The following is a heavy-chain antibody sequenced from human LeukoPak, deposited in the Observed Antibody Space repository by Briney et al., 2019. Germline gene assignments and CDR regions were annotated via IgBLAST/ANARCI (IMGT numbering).Heavy chain of an antibody. J-gene: IGHJ6*02. CDR1: GASISTGGFY. D-gene: IGHD3-10*01. CDR3: ARDHSYYFGSQTSTLDV. Sequence: SETLSLTCTISGASISTGGFYWTWIRQPPGEGLEWIGYIYYTGSVDYNASLKSRLTISLDASKNRFSLKLNSVTAADTAVYYCARDHSYYFGSQTSTLDVWGQGTAVTVSS. V-gene: IGHV4-31*03. CDR2: IYYTGSV.